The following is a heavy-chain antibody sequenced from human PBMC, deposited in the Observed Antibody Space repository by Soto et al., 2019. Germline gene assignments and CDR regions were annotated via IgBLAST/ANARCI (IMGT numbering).Heavy chain of an antibody. J-gene: IGHJ6*03. D-gene: IGHD2-2*01. CDR1: GYTFTSYY. CDR2: INPSGGST. V-gene: IGHV1-46*03. CDR3: ARSSTSSDYYYYYMDV. Sequence: ASVKVSCKASGYTFTSYYMHWVRQAPGQGLEWMGIINPSGGSTSYAQKFQGRVTMTRDTSTSTVYMELSSLRSEDTAVYYCARSSTSSDYYYYYMDVWGKGTTVTVSS.